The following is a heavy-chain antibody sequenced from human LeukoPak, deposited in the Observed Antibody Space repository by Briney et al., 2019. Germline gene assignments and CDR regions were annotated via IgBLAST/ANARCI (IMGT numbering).Heavy chain of an antibody. CDR1: GGTFSSYA. V-gene: IGHV1-69*04. J-gene: IGHJ4*02. D-gene: IGHD5-18*01. CDR3: ARCSAGQLWELTSFDY. Sequence: GSSVKVSCKASGGTFSSYAISWVRQAPGQGLEWMERIIPIFGIANYAQKFQGRVTITADKSTSTAYMELSSLRSEDTAVYYCARCSAGQLWELTSFDYWGQGTLVTVSS. CDR2: IIPIFGIA.